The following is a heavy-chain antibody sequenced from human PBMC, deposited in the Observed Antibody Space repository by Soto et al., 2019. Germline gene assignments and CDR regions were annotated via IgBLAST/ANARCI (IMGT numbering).Heavy chain of an antibody. V-gene: IGHV3-23*01. J-gene: IGHJ6*02. CDR2: ISGSGGST. CDR1: GFTFSSYA. CDR3: AKGSGSGSFRGMDV. D-gene: IGHD3-10*01. Sequence: EVPLLESGGGLVQPGGSLRLSCAASGFTFSSYAMSWVRQAPGKGLEWVSAISGSGGSTYYADSVKGRFTISRDNSKNTLYLQMNSLRAEDTAVYYCAKGSGSGSFRGMDVWGQGTTVTVSS.